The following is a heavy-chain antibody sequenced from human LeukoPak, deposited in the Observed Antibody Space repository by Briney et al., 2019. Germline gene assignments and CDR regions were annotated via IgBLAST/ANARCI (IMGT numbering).Heavy chain of an antibody. CDR1: GFTFSNAW. D-gene: IGHD3-10*01. Sequence: PGGSLRLSCAASGFTFSNAWMSWVRQAPGKGLEWVGRIKSKTDGETTDYAAPVKGRFTISRDDSKNTLYLQMNSLKTEDTAVYYCTLGSGSYFHYWGQGTLVTVSS. CDR2: IKSKTDGETT. J-gene: IGHJ4*02. V-gene: IGHV3-15*01. CDR3: TLGSGSYFHY.